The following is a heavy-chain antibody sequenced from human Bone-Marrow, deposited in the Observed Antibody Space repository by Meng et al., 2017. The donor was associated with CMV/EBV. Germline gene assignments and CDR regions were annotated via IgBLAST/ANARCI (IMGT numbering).Heavy chain of an antibody. J-gene: IGHJ4*02. CDR2: ISSSSSYI. Sequence: GESLKISCAASGFTFSSYSMNWVRQAPGKGLEWVSSISSSSSYIYYADSVKGRFTISRDNAKNSLHLQMNSLRAEDTAVYYCARLGWSSFDYWGQGTLVTVSS. V-gene: IGHV3-21*01. D-gene: IGHD2-15*01. CDR3: ARLGWSSFDY. CDR1: GFTFSSYS.